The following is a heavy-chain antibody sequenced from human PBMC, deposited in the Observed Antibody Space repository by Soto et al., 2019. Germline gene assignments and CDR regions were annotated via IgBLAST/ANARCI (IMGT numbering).Heavy chain of an antibody. CDR2: IIPILGIA. D-gene: IGHD4-17*01. CDR3: ARGGSYGDYEGFFDY. V-gene: IGHV1-69*02. J-gene: IGHJ4*02. CDR1: GGTFSSYT. Sequence: QVQLVQSGAEVKKPGSSVKVSCKASGGTFSSYTISWVRQAPGQGLEWRGRIIPILGIANYAQKFQGRVTITADKSTSTGYMELSRLRSEGTAVYYCARGGSYGDYEGFFDYWGQGTLVTVSS.